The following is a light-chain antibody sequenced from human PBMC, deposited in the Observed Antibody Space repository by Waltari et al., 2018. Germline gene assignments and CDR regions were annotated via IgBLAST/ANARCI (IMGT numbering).Light chain of an antibody. J-gene: IGLJ1*01. V-gene: IGLV3-21*04. CDR1: NIGTYR. CDR2: YDR. CDR3: HVWHPHVDPGV. Sequence: SYVLTQPPSVSVAPGPPATITCGGDNIGTYRLHWDQQKAGQAPVLVIFYDRDRPSGIPDRFSGSNSGNTATLTISRVEAGDEARYYCHVWHPHVDPGVFGTGTEVTVL.